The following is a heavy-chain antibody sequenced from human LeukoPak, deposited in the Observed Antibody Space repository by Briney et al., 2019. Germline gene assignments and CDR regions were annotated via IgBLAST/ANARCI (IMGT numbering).Heavy chain of an antibody. CDR1: GFTFNSYG. J-gene: IGHJ4*02. CDR3: AKHPYDFWGGYYWNY. V-gene: IGHV3-23*01. Sequence: GGSLRLSCAASGFTFNSYGMSWVRQAPGKGLEWVSAISGGGGSTFYADSVKGRFTISRDNSKNTLYLQMNSLRAEDTAVYYCAKHPYDFWGGYYWNYWGQGTLVTVSS. CDR2: ISGGGGST. D-gene: IGHD3-3*01.